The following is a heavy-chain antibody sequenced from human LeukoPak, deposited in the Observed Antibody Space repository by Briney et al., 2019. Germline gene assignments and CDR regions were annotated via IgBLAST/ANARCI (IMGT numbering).Heavy chain of an antibody. CDR2: INHSGSP. D-gene: IGHD6-13*01. J-gene: IGHJ6*03. CDR3: ARGRIAGSYYYYYYMDV. Sequence: SETLSLTCAVYGGSFSGYYWSWVRQPPGKGLEWIGEINHSGSPNYNPSLKSRVTISVATYMNQCSLKLSSVTAADTAMYYCARGRIAGSYYYYYYMDVWGKGTTVTVSS. CDR1: GGSFSGYY. V-gene: IGHV4-34*01.